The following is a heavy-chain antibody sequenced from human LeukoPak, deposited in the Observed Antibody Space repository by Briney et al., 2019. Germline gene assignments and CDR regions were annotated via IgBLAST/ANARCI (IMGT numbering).Heavy chain of an antibody. CDR3: AKDLIAVGDGYYFDY. CDR2: ISYDGSNK. J-gene: IGHJ4*02. V-gene: IGHV3-30-3*01. Sequence: GGSLRLSCAASGFTFSSYAMHWVRQAPGKGLEWVAVISYDGSNKYYADSVKGRFTISRDNSKNTLYLQMNSLRAEDTALYYCAKDLIAVGDGYYFDYWGQGILVTVSS. D-gene: IGHD6-19*01. CDR1: GFTFSSYA.